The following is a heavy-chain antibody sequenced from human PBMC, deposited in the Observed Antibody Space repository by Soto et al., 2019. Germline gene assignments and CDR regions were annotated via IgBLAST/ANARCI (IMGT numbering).Heavy chain of an antibody. CDR1: GGTFSSYA. Sequence: QVQLVQSGAEVKKPGSSVNVSCKASGGTFSSYAISWVRQAPGQGLEWMGGIIPIFGTANYAQKFQGRVTNTADESTSTAYMGLRSLRSEDTAVYYCARHVPAAGYYYGMDVWGQGTTVTVSS. V-gene: IGHV1-69*12. J-gene: IGHJ6*02. CDR3: ARHVPAAGYYYGMDV. CDR2: IIPIFGTA. D-gene: IGHD2-2*01.